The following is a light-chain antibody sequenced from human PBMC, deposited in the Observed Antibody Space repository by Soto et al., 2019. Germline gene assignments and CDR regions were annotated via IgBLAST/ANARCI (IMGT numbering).Light chain of an antibody. J-gene: IGKJ1*01. V-gene: IGKV3-15*01. CDR2: GAS. CDR3: QQYNDWPRT. CDR1: QSVSNN. Sequence: EIVLTQSPATLSVSPGERVTLSCRASQSVSNNYLAWYQQKPGQAPRLLIYGASTRATDSPDRFSASGSATEFTLTISSLQSEDFAVYYCQQYNDWPRTFGQGTKVDIK.